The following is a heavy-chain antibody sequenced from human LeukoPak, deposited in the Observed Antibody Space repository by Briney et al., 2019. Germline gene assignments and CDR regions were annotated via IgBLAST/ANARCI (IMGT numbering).Heavy chain of an antibody. Sequence: EGSLRLSCAASGLTFSSYGMHWVRQAPGKGLEWVAVIWYDGSNKYYADSVKGRFTISRDNSKNTLYLQMNSLRAEDTAVYYCARGAGGSGWYRAYFDYWGQGTLVTVSS. J-gene: IGHJ4*02. D-gene: IGHD6-19*01. CDR2: IWYDGSNK. CDR1: GLTFSSYG. CDR3: ARGAGGSGWYRAYFDY. V-gene: IGHV3-33*01.